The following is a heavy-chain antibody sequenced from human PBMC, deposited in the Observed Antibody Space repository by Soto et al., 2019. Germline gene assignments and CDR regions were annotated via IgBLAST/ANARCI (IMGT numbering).Heavy chain of an antibody. CDR3: ARAEMRDYYYYGMEV. CDR2: IKQDGSEK. CDR1: GFTFSSYW. J-gene: IGHJ6*02. V-gene: IGHV3-7*01. Sequence: GALRLSCAASGFTFSSYWMSWVRQAPGKGLEWVANIKQDGSEKYYVDSVKGRFTISRDNAKNSLYLQMNSLRAEDTAVYYCARAEMRDYYYYGMEVWGQGTTVTVSS.